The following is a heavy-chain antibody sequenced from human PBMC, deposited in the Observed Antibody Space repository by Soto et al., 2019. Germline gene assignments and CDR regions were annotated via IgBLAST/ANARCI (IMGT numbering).Heavy chain of an antibody. CDR3: ARTIAVAGKSGWFDP. D-gene: IGHD6-19*01. CDR1: GYTFTSYG. V-gene: IGHV1-18*01. J-gene: IGHJ5*02. CDR2: ISAYNGNT. Sequence: ASVKVSCKASGYTFTSYGISWVRQAPGQGLEWMGWISAYNGNTNYAQKLQGRVTMTTDTSTSTAYMELRSLRSDDTAVYYCARTIAVAGKSGWFDPWGQGTLVTVSS.